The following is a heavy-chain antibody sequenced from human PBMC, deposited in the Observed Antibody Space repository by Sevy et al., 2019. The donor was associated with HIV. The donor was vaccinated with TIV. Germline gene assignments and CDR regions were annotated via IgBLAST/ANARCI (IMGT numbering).Heavy chain of an antibody. D-gene: IGHD2-8*01. CDR3: ARGTIAGYCTNGVCYVPGYYYGMDV. CDR1: GFTFSDHY. Sequence: GSLRLSCAASGFTFSDHYMDWVRQAPGKGLEWVGRTRNKANSYTTEYAASVKGRFTISRDDSKNTLYLQMNSLKTEDTAVYYCARGTIAGYCTNGVCYVPGYYYGMDVWGQGTTVTVSS. J-gene: IGHJ6*02. CDR2: TRNKANSYTT. V-gene: IGHV3-72*01.